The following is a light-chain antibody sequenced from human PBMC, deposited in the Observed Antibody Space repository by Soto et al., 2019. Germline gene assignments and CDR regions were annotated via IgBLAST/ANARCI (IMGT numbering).Light chain of an antibody. Sequence: SYELTQPPSVSVAPGQTARITCGGNYIGSKSVHWYQQKPGQAPVLVVYDDSDRPSGIPERFSGSNSGNTATLTISRVEAGDEADYYCQVWDSSSDHPVVFGGGTKVTVL. V-gene: IGLV3-21*02. CDR3: QVWDSSSDHPVV. J-gene: IGLJ2*01. CDR1: YIGSKS. CDR2: DDS.